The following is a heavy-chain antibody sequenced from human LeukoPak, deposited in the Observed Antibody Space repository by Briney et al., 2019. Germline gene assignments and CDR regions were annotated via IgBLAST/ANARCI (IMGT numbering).Heavy chain of an antibody. CDR1: GFTFSSYA. J-gene: IGHJ4*02. D-gene: IGHD3-22*01. CDR3: ARDRGRYYDSRGFYWGYYFDS. Sequence: GGSLRLSCAASGFTFSSYAMHWVRQAPGKGLEWVAVISYDGINKYYADSVKGRFTISRDNSKDTLYLQMSSVRVDDTAVYYCARDRGRYYDSRGFYWGYYFDSWGQGILVTVST. CDR2: ISYDGINK. V-gene: IGHV3-30-3*01.